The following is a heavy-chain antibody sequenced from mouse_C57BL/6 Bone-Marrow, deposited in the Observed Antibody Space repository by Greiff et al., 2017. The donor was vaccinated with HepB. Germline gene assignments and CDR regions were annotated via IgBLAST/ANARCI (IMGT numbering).Heavy chain of an antibody. CDR1: GYTFTEYT. Sequence: QVHVKQSGAELVKPGASVKLSCKASGYTFTEYTIHWVKQRSGQGLEWIGWFYPGSGSIKYNEKFKDKATLTADKSSSTVYMELSRLTSEDSAVYFCARHAYYYGSSYDWYFDVWGTGTTVTVSS. J-gene: IGHJ1*03. CDR3: ARHAYYYGSSYDWYFDV. CDR2: FYPGSGSI. V-gene: IGHV1-62-2*01. D-gene: IGHD1-1*01.